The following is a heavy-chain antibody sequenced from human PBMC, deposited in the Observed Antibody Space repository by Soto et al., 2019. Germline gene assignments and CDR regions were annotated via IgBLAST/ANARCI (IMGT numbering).Heavy chain of an antibody. D-gene: IGHD6-13*01. CDR3: ARGGGSPYHNHEFDF. CDR1: GGSISSSSYY. Sequence: SETLSLTCTVSGGSISSSSYYWGWIRQPPGKGLEWIGSIYYSGSTYYNPSLKSRVTISVDTSKNQFSLKLNSVTAADTAVYYCARGGGSPYHNHEFDFCGQGTLVPVSS. CDR2: IYYSGST. V-gene: IGHV4-39*07. J-gene: IGHJ4*02.